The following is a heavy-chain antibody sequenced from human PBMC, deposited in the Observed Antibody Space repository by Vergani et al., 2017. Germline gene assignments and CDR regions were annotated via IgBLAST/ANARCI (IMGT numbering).Heavy chain of an antibody. D-gene: IGHD1-26*01. V-gene: IGHV4-59*01. Sequence: QVQLQESGPGLVKPSETLSLTCTVSGGSISSYYWSWIRQPPGKGLEWIGYIYYSGSTNYNPSLKSRVTISVDTSKNQFSLKLSSVTAADTAVYYCARVEAYSGSYLGFGAGXMDVWGKGTTVTVSS. CDR3: ARVEAYSGSYLGFGAGXMDV. J-gene: IGHJ6*04. CDR2: IYYSGST. CDR1: GGSISSYY.